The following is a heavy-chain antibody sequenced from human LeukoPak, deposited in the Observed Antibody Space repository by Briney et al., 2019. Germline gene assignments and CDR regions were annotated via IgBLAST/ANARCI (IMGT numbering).Heavy chain of an antibody. V-gene: IGHV4-39*01. D-gene: IGHD3-16*01. CDR1: GGSISSSSYY. CDR2: IYYSGST. J-gene: IGHJ4*02. Sequence: SETLSLTCTVSGGSISSSSYYWGWIRQPPGKGLEWIGSIYYSGSTYYNPSLKSRVTISVDTSKNQFSLKLSSVTAADTAVYYCASPPTLCGVGYYFDYWGQGTLVTVSS. CDR3: ASPPTLCGVGYYFDY.